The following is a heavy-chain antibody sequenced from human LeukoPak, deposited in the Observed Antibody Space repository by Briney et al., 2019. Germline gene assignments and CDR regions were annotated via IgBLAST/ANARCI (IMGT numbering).Heavy chain of an antibody. J-gene: IGHJ4*02. CDR1: GFTFSSYA. CDR3: AKDSRAYYYDSSGYWFFDY. D-gene: IGHD3-22*01. Sequence: GGSLRLSCAASGFTFSSYAMSWVRQAPGKGLEWVSAISGSGGSTYYADSVKGRFTIPRDNSKNTLYLQMNSLRAEDTAVYYCAKDSRAYYYDSSGYWFFDYWGQGTLVTVSS. CDR2: ISGSGGST. V-gene: IGHV3-23*01.